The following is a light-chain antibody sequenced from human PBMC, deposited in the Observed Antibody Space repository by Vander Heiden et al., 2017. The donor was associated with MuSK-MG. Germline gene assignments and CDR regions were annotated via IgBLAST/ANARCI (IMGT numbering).Light chain of an antibody. Sequence: QSFLTQPPSVSWAPGPRSTIHCAGASPNTAAPSDVPWYQQLPGTAPKLLIYGNHTRPSGVPDRFSGSKSATSASLAITGLQTEDEADYYCQSYDSSRSAVVFGGGTKLTVL. V-gene: IGLV1-40*01. CDR1: SPNTAAPSD. CDR3: QSYDSSRSAVV. CDR2: GNH. J-gene: IGLJ2*01.